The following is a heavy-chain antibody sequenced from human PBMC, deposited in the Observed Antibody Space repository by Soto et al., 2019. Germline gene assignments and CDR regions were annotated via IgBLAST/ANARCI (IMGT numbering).Heavy chain of an antibody. D-gene: IGHD2-15*01. V-gene: IGHV1-46*01. CDR3: AREENCSDGICYSEYFQR. Sequence: ASVKVSCKASGYIFTAYSMHWVRQAPGQGLEWMGVVNPSGGSTDYAQKFQGRITMTRDTSTSTVYMDLSSLTSEDTAVYYCAREENCSDGICYSEYFQRWGQGTLVTVSS. J-gene: IGHJ1*01. CDR1: GYIFTAYS. CDR2: VNPSGGST.